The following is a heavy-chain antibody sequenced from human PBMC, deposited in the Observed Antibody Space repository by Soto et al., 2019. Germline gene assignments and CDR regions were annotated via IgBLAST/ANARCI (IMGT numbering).Heavy chain of an antibody. J-gene: IGHJ3*02. Sequence: GASVKVSCKASGYTFTSYDINWVRQATGQGLEWMGWMNPNSGNTGYAQKFQGRVTMTRNTSISTAYMELRSLRSEDTAVYYCARVKNEWLLRPHDAFDIWGQGTMVTVSS. CDR3: ARVKNEWLLRPHDAFDI. CDR1: GYTFTSYD. CDR2: MNPNSGNT. D-gene: IGHD3-22*01. V-gene: IGHV1-8*01.